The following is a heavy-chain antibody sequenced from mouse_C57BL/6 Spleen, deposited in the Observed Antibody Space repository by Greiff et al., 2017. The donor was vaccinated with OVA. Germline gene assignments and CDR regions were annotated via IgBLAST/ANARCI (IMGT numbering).Heavy chain of an antibody. J-gene: IGHJ3*01. Sequence: VKLQESGPELVKPGASVKISCKASGYAFSSSWMNWVKQRPGKGLEWIGRIYPGDGDTNYNGKFKGKATLTADKSSSTAYMQLSSLTSEDSAVYFCARGDYDYPWFAYWGQGTLVTVSA. CDR1: GYAFSSSW. V-gene: IGHV1-82*01. CDR2: IYPGDGDT. D-gene: IGHD2-4*01. CDR3: ARGDYDYPWFAY.